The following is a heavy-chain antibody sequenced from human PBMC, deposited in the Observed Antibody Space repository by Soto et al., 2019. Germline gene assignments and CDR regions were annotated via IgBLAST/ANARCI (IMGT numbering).Heavy chain of an antibody. CDR3: TRARGYCSGTGCYSGF. V-gene: IGHV1-69*06. Sequence: QVQLVQSGAEVKKPGSSVKVSCKSSGGTFSHYAITWVRQAPGQGLEWMGGIVPVSGTTDYAEKFRGRVTITADKITSTAYMELTSLQSDGTAVYYCTRARGYCSGTGCYSGFWGQGTLVTVSS. D-gene: IGHD2-2*02. CDR1: GGTFSHYA. CDR2: IVPVSGTT. J-gene: IGHJ4*02.